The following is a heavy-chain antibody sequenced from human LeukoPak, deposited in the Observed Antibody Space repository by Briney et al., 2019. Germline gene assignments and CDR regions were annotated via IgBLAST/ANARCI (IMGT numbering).Heavy chain of an antibody. CDR3: TTVAGTLTAYYFDY. Sequence: GGSLRLSCAASGFTFSSYWMSWVRQAPGKGLEWVGRIKSKTDSGTTDYAAPVKGRFTISRDDSKNTLYLQMNSLKTEDTAVYYCTTVAGTLTAYYFDYWGQGTLVTVSS. V-gene: IGHV3-15*01. J-gene: IGHJ4*02. D-gene: IGHD3-9*01. CDR1: GFTFSSYW. CDR2: IKSKTDSGTT.